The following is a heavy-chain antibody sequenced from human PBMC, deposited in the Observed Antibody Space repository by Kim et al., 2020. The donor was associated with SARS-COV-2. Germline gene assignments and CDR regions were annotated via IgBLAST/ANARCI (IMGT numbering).Heavy chain of an antibody. V-gene: IGHV4-34*01. D-gene: IGHD3-16*01. CDR3: ARVAYYDSDY. CDR2: T. J-gene: IGHJ4*02. Sequence: TNYNPSLKSRVPISVDTSKNQFSLKLSSVTAADTAVYYCARVAYYDSDYWGQGTLVTVSS.